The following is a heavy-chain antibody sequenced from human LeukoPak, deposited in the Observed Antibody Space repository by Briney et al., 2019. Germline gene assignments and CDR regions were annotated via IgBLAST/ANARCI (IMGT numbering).Heavy chain of an antibody. D-gene: IGHD6-19*01. CDR2: ISSSGSTI. CDR1: GFTFSDYY. V-gene: IGHV3-11*01. J-gene: IGHJ4*02. Sequence: GGSLRLSCAASGFTFSDYYMNWIRQAPGKGLEWVSHISSSGSTIHYVDSVKGRFTISRDNAKNSLFLQKNSLRAEDTAVYYCAREGGSGWALDYWGQGTLVTVSS. CDR3: AREGGSGWALDY.